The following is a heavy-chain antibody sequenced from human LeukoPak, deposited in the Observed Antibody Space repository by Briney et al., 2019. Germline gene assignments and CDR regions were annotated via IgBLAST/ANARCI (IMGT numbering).Heavy chain of an antibody. CDR2: ISTASDYI. D-gene: IGHD1-14*01. CDR3: ARHEPVITLSFYYYGMDV. V-gene: IGHV3-21*01. J-gene: IGHJ6*02. CDR1: GFNFSTYD. Sequence: GGSLRLSCAASGFNFSTYDLNWVGETSGTGLEWVSSISTASDYIYYADSVKGRFTISRDNAKNSLYLQMNSLRAEDTAIYYCARHEPVITLSFYYYGMDVWGPGTTVTVSS.